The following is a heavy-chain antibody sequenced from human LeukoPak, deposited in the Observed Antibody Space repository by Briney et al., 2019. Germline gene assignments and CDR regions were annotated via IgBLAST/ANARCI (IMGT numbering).Heavy chain of an antibody. CDR3: AFADSYGYDFDY. D-gene: IGHD5-18*01. V-gene: IGHV1-46*01. CDR2: INPTGGST. J-gene: IGHJ4*02. CDR1: GYTFPSYF. Sequence: ASVKVSCKASGYTFPSYFMHWVRQAPGQGLEWMGIINPTGGSTTYAQKFQGRVTMTRDTSTSTVYMELSSLRSDDTAVYYCAFADSYGYDFDYWGQGTLVTVSS.